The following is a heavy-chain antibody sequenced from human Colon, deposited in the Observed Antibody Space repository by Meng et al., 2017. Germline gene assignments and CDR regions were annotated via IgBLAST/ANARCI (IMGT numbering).Heavy chain of an antibody. CDR3: ARGGYEPFDY. CDR1: XXXFSNYW. Sequence: EARXVCSXXGLVQPVGXXRLSCAASXXXFSNYWMHWVRQAPGKGLVWVSRINTDGSSTTYADSVKGRFTISRDNAKNTLYLQVNSLRAEDRAIYYCARGGYEPFDYHGQGTLXTVSS. CDR2: INTDGSST. D-gene: IGHD6-13*01. V-gene: IGHV3-74*01. J-gene: IGHJ4*02.